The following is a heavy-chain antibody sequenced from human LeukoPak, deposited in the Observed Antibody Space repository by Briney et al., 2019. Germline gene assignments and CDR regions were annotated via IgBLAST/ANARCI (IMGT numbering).Heavy chain of an antibody. CDR1: GFTFSRFG. V-gene: IGHV3-30*02. CDR2: MRYDGSNR. J-gene: IGHJ4*02. Sequence: PGGSLRLSCAASGFTFSRFGMHWVRQAPGKGLEWVTFMRYDGSNRYYADSVKGRFTISRDNSKDTLYLQMNYLRPEDTALYYCVKTAPRSIQVWDYWGQGTLVTVSS. CDR3: VKTAPRSIQVWDY. D-gene: IGHD5-18*01.